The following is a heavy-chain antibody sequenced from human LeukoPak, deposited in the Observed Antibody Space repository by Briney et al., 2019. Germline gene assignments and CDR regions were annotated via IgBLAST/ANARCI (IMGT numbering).Heavy chain of an antibody. D-gene: IGHD6-25*01. V-gene: IGHV4-39*02. CDR3: ARSSGTGTFSH. CDR1: GDSISRSTYY. CDR2: VYYGRSP. J-gene: IGHJ4*02. Sequence: SETLSLTCTVSGDSISRSTYYWAWIRQPPGKGLEWIGSVYYGRSPYFNPSLESRATISVDTFKNHFSLKMSSVTAADTAVYYCARSSGTGTFSHWGQGTLVTVSS.